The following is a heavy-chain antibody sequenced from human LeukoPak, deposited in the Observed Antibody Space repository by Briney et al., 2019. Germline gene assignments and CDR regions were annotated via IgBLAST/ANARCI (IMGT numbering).Heavy chain of an antibody. D-gene: IGHD4-17*01. CDR3: AERSHGVHYYGMDV. CDR2: ISSSGSYT. J-gene: IGHJ6*02. CDR1: GFTLSSYA. V-gene: IGHV3-23*01. Sequence: GGSLRLSCAASGFTLSSYALSWVRQAPGKGLEWVSSISSSGSYTFYADSVKGRFTISRGEPKNTLYLQMNSLRVEDTATYFCAERSHGVHYYGMDVWGQGTTVTVSS.